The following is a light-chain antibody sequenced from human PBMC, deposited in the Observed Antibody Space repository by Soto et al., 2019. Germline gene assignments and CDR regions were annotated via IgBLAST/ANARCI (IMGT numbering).Light chain of an antibody. V-gene: IGKV3D-20*02. CDR1: QSVSSSY. CDR2: DAS. CDR3: QQRRSWPPTIT. Sequence: DIVLTQSPGTLSLSPGERATLSGRASQSVSSSYLAWYQQKPGQAPRLLIYDASNRATGIPARFSGSGSGTDFTLTISSLEPEDFAVYYCQQRRSWPPTITFGQGTRLEI. J-gene: IGKJ5*01.